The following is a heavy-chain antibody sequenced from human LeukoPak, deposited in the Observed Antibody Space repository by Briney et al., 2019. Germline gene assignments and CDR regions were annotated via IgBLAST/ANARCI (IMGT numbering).Heavy chain of an antibody. J-gene: IGHJ4*02. Sequence: SQTLSLTCTVSGGSISSGGYYWSWIRQHPGKGLEWIGYIYCSGSTYYNPSLKSRVTISVDTSKNQFSLKLSSVTAADTAVYYCASSTPVTTTYSFDYWGQGTLVTVSS. CDR3: ASSTPVTTTYSFDY. CDR1: GGSISSGGYY. CDR2: IYCSGST. V-gene: IGHV4-31*03. D-gene: IGHD4-17*01.